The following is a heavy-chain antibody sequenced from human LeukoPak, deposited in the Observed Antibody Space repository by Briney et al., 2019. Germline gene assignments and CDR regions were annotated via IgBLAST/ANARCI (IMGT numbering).Heavy chain of an antibody. CDR2: IYSGDTT. Sequence: PGGSLRLSCAASGFTVSTNYMSWVRQAPGKGLEWVSVIYSGDTTFYADSVRGKFTISRDNSKNALYLQMNRLRAEDTAVYYCASILRSSSGYYFDYWGQGTLVTVSS. V-gene: IGHV3-66*01. J-gene: IGHJ4*02. CDR3: ASILRSSSGYYFDY. CDR1: GFTVSTNY. D-gene: IGHD3-10*01.